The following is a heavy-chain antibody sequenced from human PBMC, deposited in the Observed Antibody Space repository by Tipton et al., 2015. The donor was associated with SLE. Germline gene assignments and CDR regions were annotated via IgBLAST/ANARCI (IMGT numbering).Heavy chain of an antibody. CDR1: GFTFSSYS. Sequence: SLRLSCAASGFTFSSYSMNWVRQAPGKGLEWVSSISRSSSYIYYADSVKGRFTISRDNAKNSLYLQANSLRAEDTAVYYCARDLRYGSGSYGYWGQGTLVTVSS. V-gene: IGHV3-21*01. J-gene: IGHJ4*02. CDR3: ARDLRYGSGSYGY. CDR2: ISRSSSYI. D-gene: IGHD3-10*01.